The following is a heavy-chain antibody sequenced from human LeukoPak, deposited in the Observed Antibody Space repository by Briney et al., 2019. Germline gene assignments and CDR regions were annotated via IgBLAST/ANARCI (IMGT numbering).Heavy chain of an antibody. J-gene: IGHJ4*02. CDR2: LYDSGSP. CDR3: ARHGSSYSFDY. D-gene: IGHD6-13*01. CDR1: GGSISNYY. V-gene: IGHV4-59*08. Sequence: SETLSLTCTVSGGSISNYYWSWIRQPPGKGLEWIGFLYDSGSPNYNPSLKSRVTVSVDTSKNEFSLKLSSVTAADTAVYYCARHGSSYSFDYWGQGTLVTVSS.